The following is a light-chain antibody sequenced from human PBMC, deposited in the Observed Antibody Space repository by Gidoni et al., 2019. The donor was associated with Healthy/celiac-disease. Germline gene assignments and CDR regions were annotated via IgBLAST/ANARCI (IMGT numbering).Light chain of an antibody. CDR2: DAS. Sequence: EIVLTQSPATLSLSPGERATLSCRASQSVSSYLAWYHQKPGQAPRLLIYDASNRATGIPARFSGSGSGTDFTPTISSLEPEDFAVYYCQQRSNWPPLTFGGGTKVEIK. J-gene: IGKJ4*01. V-gene: IGKV3-11*01. CDR3: QQRSNWPPLT. CDR1: QSVSSY.